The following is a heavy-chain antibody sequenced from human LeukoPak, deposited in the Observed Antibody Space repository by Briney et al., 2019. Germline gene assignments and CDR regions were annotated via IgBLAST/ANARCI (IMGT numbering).Heavy chain of an antibody. CDR2: IYNSGST. J-gene: IGHJ4*02. Sequence: KSSETLSLTCTVSGYSISSGYFWGRIRQTPGKGLEWIGSIYNSGSTYYNPSLKSRVTLSVDTSKNQFSLQLSSVTAADTAVYYCARDSSSSIDYWGQGTLVTVSS. CDR3: ARDSSSSIDY. CDR1: GYSISSGYF. V-gene: IGHV4-38-2*02. D-gene: IGHD6-6*01.